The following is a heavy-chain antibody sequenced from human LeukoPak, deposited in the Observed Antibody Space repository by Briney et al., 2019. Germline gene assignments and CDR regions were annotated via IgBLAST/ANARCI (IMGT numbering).Heavy chain of an antibody. CDR2: VSSDGRNQ. D-gene: IGHD3-10*01. J-gene: IGHJ4*02. V-gene: IGHV3-30*04. Sequence: GGSLRLSCAASGFFFSTYAMHWVRQAPGKGLKWVAVVSSDGRNQYYTDSVKGRFTISRDNSKNTLYLQMNSLSTEDTGVYYCARDSMIRGRPTNHFDRWGQGTLVTVSS. CDR3: ARDSMIRGRPTNHFDR. CDR1: GFFFSTYA.